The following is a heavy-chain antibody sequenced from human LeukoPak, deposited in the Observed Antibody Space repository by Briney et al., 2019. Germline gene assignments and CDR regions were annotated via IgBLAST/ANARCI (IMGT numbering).Heavy chain of an antibody. J-gene: IGHJ5*02. Sequence: ASVKVSCKASVYTFTSYGISWVRQAPGQGLEWMGWISAYNGNTNYAQKLQGRVTMTTDTSTSTAYMELRSLRSDDTAVYYCARARAYYDILTGYSSWGQGTLVTVSS. V-gene: IGHV1-18*01. CDR2: ISAYNGNT. D-gene: IGHD3-9*01. CDR1: VYTFTSYG. CDR3: ARARAYYDILTGYSS.